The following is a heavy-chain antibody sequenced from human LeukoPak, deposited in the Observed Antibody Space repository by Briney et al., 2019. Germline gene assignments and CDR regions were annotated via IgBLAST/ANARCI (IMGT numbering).Heavy chain of an antibody. V-gene: IGHV3-23*01. D-gene: IGHD2-15*01. CDR2: ISGSGSTT. J-gene: IGHJ3*02. Sequence: QSGGSLRLSCAASGFTFSSYAMNWVRQAPGKGLEWVSAISGSGSTTYYADSVKGRFTISRDNSKNTLFLQTNSLTAEDTAIYSCARPRLEYCSGGSCFDAFDIWGQGTMVTVSS. CDR3: ARPRLEYCSGGSCFDAFDI. CDR1: GFTFSSYA.